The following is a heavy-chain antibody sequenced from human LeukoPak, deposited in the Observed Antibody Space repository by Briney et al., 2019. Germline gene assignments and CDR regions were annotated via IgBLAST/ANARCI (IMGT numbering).Heavy chain of an antibody. CDR1: GFTFSSYA. V-gene: IGHV3-23*01. CDR2: ISGSGGST. D-gene: IGHD1-26*01. Sequence: PGGSLRLSCAASGFTFSSYAMSWVRQAPGKGLEWVSAISGSGGSTYYADSVKGRFTISRDNAKKSLYLQMNSLRAEDTAVYYCARAYSESYGLGYYYMDVWGKGTTVTVSS. CDR3: ARAYSESYGLGYYYMDV. J-gene: IGHJ6*03.